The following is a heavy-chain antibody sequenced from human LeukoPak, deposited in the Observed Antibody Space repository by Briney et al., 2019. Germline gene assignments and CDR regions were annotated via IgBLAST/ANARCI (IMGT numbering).Heavy chain of an antibody. V-gene: IGHV1-18*01. J-gene: IGHJ4*02. D-gene: IGHD3-22*01. CDR3: ARNREYYDSSGYLDY. CDR2: ISAYNGNT. CDR1: GYTFTSYG. Sequence: GASVKVSCKASGYTFTSYGISWVRQAPGQGLEWMGWISAYNGNTNYAQKLQGRVTMTTDTSTSTAYMELRSLRSDDTAVYYCARNREYYDSSGYLDYWGQGTLVTVSS.